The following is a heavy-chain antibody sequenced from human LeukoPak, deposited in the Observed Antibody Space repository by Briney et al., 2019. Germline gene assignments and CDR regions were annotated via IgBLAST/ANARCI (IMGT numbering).Heavy chain of an antibody. Sequence: SVKVSCKAPGGTFSSYAISWVRQAPGQGLEWMGGIIPIFGTANYAQKFQGRVTITADESTSTAYMELSSLRSEGTAVYYCARDRTVVTNYFDYWGQGTLVTVSS. CDR1: GGTFSSYA. CDR2: IIPIFGTA. D-gene: IGHD4-23*01. J-gene: IGHJ4*02. CDR3: ARDRTVVTNYFDY. V-gene: IGHV1-69*13.